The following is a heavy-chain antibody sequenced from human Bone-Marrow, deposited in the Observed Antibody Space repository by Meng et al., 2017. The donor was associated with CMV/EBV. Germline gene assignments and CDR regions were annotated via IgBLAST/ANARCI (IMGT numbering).Heavy chain of an antibody. CDR2: ISGSGDST. CDR3: AKRSTAMVA. Sequence: GESLKISCAASGFTFSSYAMSWVRQAPGKGLEWVSSISGSGDSTYYADSVKGRFTISRDNSKKTLYVQMNSLRGEDTAKYFCAKRSTAMVAWGQATLVTFSS. V-gene: IGHV3-23*01. D-gene: IGHD5-18*01. J-gene: IGHJ4*02. CDR1: GFTFSSYA.